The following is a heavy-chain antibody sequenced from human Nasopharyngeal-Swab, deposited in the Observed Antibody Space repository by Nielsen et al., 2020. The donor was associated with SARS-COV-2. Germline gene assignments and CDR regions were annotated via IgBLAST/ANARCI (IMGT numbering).Heavy chain of an antibody. CDR3: AKEVENDAFDI. CDR1: GFTFSSA. CDR2: ISGSGGST. Sequence: GESLKISCAASGFTFSSAMSWVRQAPGKGLECVSAISGSGGSTYYADSVKGRFTISRDNSKNTLYLQMNSLRAEDTAVYYCAKEVENDAFDIWGQGTMVTVSS. D-gene: IGHD5-24*01. V-gene: IGHV3-23*01. J-gene: IGHJ3*02.